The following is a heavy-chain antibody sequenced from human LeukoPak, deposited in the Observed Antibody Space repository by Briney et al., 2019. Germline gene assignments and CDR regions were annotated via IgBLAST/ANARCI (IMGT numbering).Heavy chain of an antibody. D-gene: IGHD3-16*01. Sequence: PGGSLRLSCAASGFTFPAYAMNWVRQAPGKGLEWVSVISDTGGSTYYADSVKGRFTISRDNSKNTLNLQMNSLRAEDTAVYYCAKRGSGDYFDYWGQGTLVTVSS. CDR3: AKRGSGDYFDY. V-gene: IGHV3-23*01. J-gene: IGHJ4*02. CDR1: GFTFPAYA. CDR2: ISDTGGST.